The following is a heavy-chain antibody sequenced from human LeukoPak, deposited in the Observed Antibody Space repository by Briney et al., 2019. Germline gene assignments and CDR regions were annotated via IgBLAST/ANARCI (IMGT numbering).Heavy chain of an antibody. J-gene: IGHJ3*02. V-gene: IGHV1-46*01. CDR2: INPSGGST. D-gene: IGHD4-17*01. CDR1: GYTFTSYY. Sequence: ASVKVSCKASGYTFTSYYMHWVRQAPGQGLEWMGIINPSGGSTSYAQKLQGRVTMTRDTSTSTVYMELSSLRSEDTAVYYCVTLDYGDYEGAFDIWGQGTMVTVSS. CDR3: VTLDYGDYEGAFDI.